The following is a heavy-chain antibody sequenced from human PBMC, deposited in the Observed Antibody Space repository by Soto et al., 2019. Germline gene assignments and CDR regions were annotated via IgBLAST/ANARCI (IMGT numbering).Heavy chain of an antibody. D-gene: IGHD3-22*01. CDR2: INWDGGST. J-gene: IGHJ4*02. CDR3: VKDRNTVIGNYFFDY. Sequence: EVHLVESGGVVVQPGGSLRLSFAASGFTFDDYSMHWVRQAPGKGLEGISLINWDGGSTYYADSVKGRFTISRDNRKNSLFLEMNSLTTEDTAFYYCVKDRNTVIGNYFFDYWGQGTLVTVSS. V-gene: IGHV3-43*01. CDR1: GFTFDDYS.